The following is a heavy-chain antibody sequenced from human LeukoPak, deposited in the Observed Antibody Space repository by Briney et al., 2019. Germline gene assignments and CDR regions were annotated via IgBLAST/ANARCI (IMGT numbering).Heavy chain of an antibody. J-gene: IGHJ4*02. CDR2: ISYDGSNK. CDR3: GRGSVGFGELNY. CDR1: GFTFSSYA. V-gene: IGHV3-30-3*01. D-gene: IGHD3-10*01. Sequence: GGSLRLSCAASGFTFSSYAMHWVRQAPGKGLEWVAVISYDGSNKFYADSVKGRFTLSRDNSKNTLYLQMNSLRIEDTVVYYCGRGSVGFGELNYWGQGTLDTVSS.